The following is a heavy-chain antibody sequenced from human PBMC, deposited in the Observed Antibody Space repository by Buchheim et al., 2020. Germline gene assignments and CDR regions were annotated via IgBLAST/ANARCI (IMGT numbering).Heavy chain of an antibody. J-gene: IGHJ4*02. D-gene: IGHD4-17*01. CDR1: GGTFSSYT. Sequence: QVQLVQSGAEVKKPGSSVKVPCKASGGTFSSYTISWVRQAPGQGLEWMGRLIPILGIANSPQKFQGRVTITADKSTSTAYMELSSLRSEDTAVYYCATDYGEMVYWGQGTL. CDR3: ATDYGEMVY. V-gene: IGHV1-69*08. CDR2: LIPILGIA.